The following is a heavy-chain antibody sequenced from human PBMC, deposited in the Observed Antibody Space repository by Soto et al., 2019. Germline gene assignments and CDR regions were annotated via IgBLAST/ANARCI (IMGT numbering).Heavy chain of an antibody. J-gene: IGHJ4*02. D-gene: IGHD6-13*01. CDR2: ISGSGDST. Sequence: GGSLRLSCAASGFTFSSYAMSWVRQAPGKGLEWVSSISGSGDSTHNADSVKGRFTISRDNAKNTLYLQLNSLTGDDTAVYYCAKGGIHTGSWYERYWGQGTLVNVS. CDR1: GFTFSSYA. CDR3: AKGGIHTGSWYERY. V-gene: IGHV3-23*01.